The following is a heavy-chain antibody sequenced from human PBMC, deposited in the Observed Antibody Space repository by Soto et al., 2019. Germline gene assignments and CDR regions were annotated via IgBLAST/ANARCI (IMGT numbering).Heavy chain of an antibody. CDR3: ARGQAAMVHFDY. V-gene: IGHV4-34*01. CDR2: INHSGST. CDR1: GGSFSGYY. Sequence: QVQLQQWGAGLLKPSETLSLTCAVYGGSFSGYYWSWIRQPPGKGLEWIGEINHSGSTNYNPSLKSRAPIAVHTTKHQFPLKRSSVTAADTAVYYCARGQAAMVHFDYWGQGTLVTVSS. J-gene: IGHJ4*02. D-gene: IGHD5-18*01.